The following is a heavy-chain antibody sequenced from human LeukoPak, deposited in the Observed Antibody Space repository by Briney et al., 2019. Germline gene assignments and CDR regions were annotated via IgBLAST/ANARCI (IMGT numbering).Heavy chain of an antibody. CDR3: AAPVFRTESFDY. D-gene: IGHD1-1*01. V-gene: IGHV1-69*05. CDR2: IIPIFGTA. CDR1: GGTFSSYA. Sequence: RASVMVSCKASGGTFSSYAISWVRQAPGQGLEWMGGIIPIFGTANYAQKFQGRVTITTDESTSTAYMELSSLRSEDTAVYYCAAPVFRTESFDYWGQGTLVTVSS. J-gene: IGHJ4*02.